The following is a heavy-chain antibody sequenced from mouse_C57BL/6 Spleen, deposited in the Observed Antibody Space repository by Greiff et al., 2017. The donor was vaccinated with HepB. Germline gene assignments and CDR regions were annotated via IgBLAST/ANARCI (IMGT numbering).Heavy chain of an antibody. CDR3: ARDLPSFDY. Sequence: EVKLQESGPGLVKPSQSLSLTCSVTGYSITSGYYWNWIRQFPGNKLEWMGYISYDGSNNYNPSLKNRISITRDTSKNQFFLKLNSVTTEDTATYYCARDLPSFDYWGQGTTLTVSS. CDR2: ISYDGSN. CDR1: GYSITSGYY. V-gene: IGHV3-6*01. D-gene: IGHD6-1*01. J-gene: IGHJ2*01.